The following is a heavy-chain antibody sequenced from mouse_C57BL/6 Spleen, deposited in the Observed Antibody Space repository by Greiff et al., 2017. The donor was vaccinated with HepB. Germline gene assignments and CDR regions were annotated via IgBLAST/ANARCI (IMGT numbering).Heavy chain of an antibody. J-gene: IGHJ2*01. Sequence: QVQLQQSGPELVKPGASVKISCKASGYAFSSSWMNWVKQRPGKGLEWIGRIYPGDGDTNYNGKFKGKATLTADKSSSTAYMQLSSLTSEDSAVYFCARPYGSSYRGYFDYWGQGTTLTVSS. V-gene: IGHV1-82*01. D-gene: IGHD1-1*01. CDR2: IYPGDGDT. CDR1: GYAFSSSW. CDR3: ARPYGSSYRGYFDY.